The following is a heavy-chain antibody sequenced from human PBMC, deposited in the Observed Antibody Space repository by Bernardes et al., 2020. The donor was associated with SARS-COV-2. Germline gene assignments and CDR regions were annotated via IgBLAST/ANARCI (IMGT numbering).Heavy chain of an antibody. V-gene: IGHV4-39*01. CDR1: GGSISSSSYY. CDR3: ARGPPAVAGDY. J-gene: IGHJ4*02. D-gene: IGHD6-19*01. Sequence: SEPLSLTCTVSGGSISSSSYYWGWIRQPPGKGLEWIGSIYYSGSTYYNPSLKSRVTISVDTSKNQFSLKLSSVTAADTAVYYCARGPPAVAGDYWGQGTLVTVSS. CDR2: IYYSGST.